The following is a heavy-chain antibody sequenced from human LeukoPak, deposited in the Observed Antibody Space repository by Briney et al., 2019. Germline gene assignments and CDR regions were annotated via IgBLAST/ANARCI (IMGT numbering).Heavy chain of an antibody. V-gene: IGHV4-59*11. CDR2: ISYSGST. Sequence: PSETLSLTCTVSGGSISSHFWSWIRQPPGKGLEWIGYISYSGSTYYNPSLKSRVTISAGSSKNQFSLKLSSLTAADTAVYYCAKGYYDFWSGSDYWGQGTLVTVSS. J-gene: IGHJ4*02. CDR3: AKGYYDFWSGSDY. CDR1: GGSISSHF. D-gene: IGHD3-3*01.